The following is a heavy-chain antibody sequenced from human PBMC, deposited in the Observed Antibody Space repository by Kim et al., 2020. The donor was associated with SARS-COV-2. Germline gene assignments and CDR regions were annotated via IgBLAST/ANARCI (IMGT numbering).Heavy chain of an antibody. CDR3: AKDPVYDSSGYDY. D-gene: IGHD3-22*01. V-gene: IGHV3-30*18. CDR1: GFTFSSYG. J-gene: IGHJ4*02. CDR2: ISYDGSNK. Sequence: GGSLRLSCAASGFTFSSYGMYWVRQAPGKGLEWVAVISYDGSNKYYADSVKGRFTISRDNSKNTLYLQMNSLRAEDTAVYYCAKDPVYDSSGYDYWGQGTLVTVSS.